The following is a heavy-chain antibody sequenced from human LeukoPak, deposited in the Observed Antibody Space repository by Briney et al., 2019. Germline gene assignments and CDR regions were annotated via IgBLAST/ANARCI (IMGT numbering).Heavy chain of an antibody. CDR2: ISAYNGNP. J-gene: IGHJ6*04. V-gene: IGHV1-18*04. D-gene: IGHD2-21*01. CDR3: ARVGGDLYYYGMDV. CDR1: GYTFTSYG. Sequence: ASVKVSCKASGYTFTSYGISWVRQAPGQGLEWMGWISAYNGNPNYAQKLQGRVTITTDKSTSTAYMELRSLRSDDTAVYYCARVGGDLYYYGMDVWGKGTTVTVSS.